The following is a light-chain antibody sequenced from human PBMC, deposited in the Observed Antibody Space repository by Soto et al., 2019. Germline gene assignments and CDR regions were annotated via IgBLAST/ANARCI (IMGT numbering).Light chain of an antibody. J-gene: IGKJ1*01. V-gene: IGKV1-39*01. CDR3: QQSYSIPT. CDR2: GAS. CDR1: QSISGY. Sequence: DFQLTQAPSFMSSSLGHKLTITFRASQSISGYLNWYQQKPGKAPKLLIFGASSLQSGVPSRFSGSGSGTDFTLTISSLQPEDFATYYCQQSYSIPTFGQGTKVDIK.